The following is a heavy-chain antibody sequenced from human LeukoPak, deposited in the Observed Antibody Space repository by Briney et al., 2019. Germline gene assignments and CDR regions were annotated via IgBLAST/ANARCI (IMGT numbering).Heavy chain of an antibody. CDR2: IDTDGSNS. CDR1: GFTFSSYA. J-gene: IGHJ4*02. V-gene: IGHV3-74*01. CDR3: VRGLQGIDY. Sequence: GRSLRLSCAASGFTFSSYAMHWVRQAPGKGLVWVSRIDTDGSNSDYADSVKGRFTISRDNAKNTVYLQMNSLRAEDTAVYYCVRGLQGIDYWGQGTLVTVSS. D-gene: IGHD5-24*01.